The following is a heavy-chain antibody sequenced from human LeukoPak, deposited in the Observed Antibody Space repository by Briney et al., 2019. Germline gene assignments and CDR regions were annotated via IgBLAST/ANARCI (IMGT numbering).Heavy chain of an antibody. CDR1: GYTFTSYY. Sequence: GASVKVSCKASGYTFTSYYMHWVRQAPGQGLEWMGIINPSGGSTSYAQKFQGRVTMTRDMSTSTVYMELSSLRTEDTAVYYCARDQEKITFGDSWDAFDIWGQGTMVTVSS. D-gene: IGHD3-16*01. CDR3: ARDQEKITFGDSWDAFDI. CDR2: INPSGGST. J-gene: IGHJ3*02. V-gene: IGHV1-46*01.